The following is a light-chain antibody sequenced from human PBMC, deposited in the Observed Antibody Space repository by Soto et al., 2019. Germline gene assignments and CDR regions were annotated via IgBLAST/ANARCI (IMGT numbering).Light chain of an antibody. Sequence: DIVLTQSPGTLSLSPGERATLSCRASQSVANYLLWFQQKPGQAPRLLIYDASNRASGIPARFSGSGSGTDFTLTISSLEPEDFAVYFCHHRGKWPYTFGQGTKVDIK. J-gene: IGKJ2*01. V-gene: IGKV3-11*01. CDR1: QSVANY. CDR2: DAS. CDR3: HHRGKWPYT.